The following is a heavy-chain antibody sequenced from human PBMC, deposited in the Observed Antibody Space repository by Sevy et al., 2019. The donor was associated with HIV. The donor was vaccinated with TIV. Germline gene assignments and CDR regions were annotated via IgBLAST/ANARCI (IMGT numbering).Heavy chain of an antibody. J-gene: IGHJ4*02. CDR2: IYHTGAA. V-gene: IGHV4-39*01. CDR1: GGTISSSSYR. D-gene: IGHD3-10*01. Sequence: SETLSLTCTVSGGTISSSSYRWGWIRQPPGKGLEWVGSIYHTGAAEDNPSLKRRVTMSVDTSKNQFSLQVGSVTAADTAVYYCARWYGNNFDYWGQGALVTVSS. CDR3: ARWYGNNFDY.